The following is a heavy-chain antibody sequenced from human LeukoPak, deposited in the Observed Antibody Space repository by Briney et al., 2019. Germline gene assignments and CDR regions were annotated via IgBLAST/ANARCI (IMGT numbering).Heavy chain of an antibody. Sequence: GGSLRLSCAASGFTFSSYSMIWVRQAPGKGLEWVSYISSSSSTIYYADSMMGRFTISRDNSKNTLYLQMNSLRAEDTALYYCARAELLSLDYWGQGTLVAVSS. CDR2: ISSSSSTI. CDR3: ARAELLSLDY. J-gene: IGHJ4*02. D-gene: IGHD1-7*01. V-gene: IGHV3-48*04. CDR1: GFTFSSYS.